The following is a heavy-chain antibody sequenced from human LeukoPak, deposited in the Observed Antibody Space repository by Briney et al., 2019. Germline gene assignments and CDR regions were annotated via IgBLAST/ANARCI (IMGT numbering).Heavy chain of an antibody. J-gene: IGHJ4*02. CDR3: ARDLYGDYAFDY. CDR2: ISSSISYI. D-gene: IGHD4-17*01. V-gene: IGHV3-21*01. CDR1: GFTFSSYR. Sequence: PGGSLRLSCAASGFTFSSYRMNWVRQAPGKGLEWVSSISSSISYIYYADSVKGRFTISRDNAKNSLYLQMNSLRAEDTAVYYCARDLYGDYAFDYWGQGTLVTVSS.